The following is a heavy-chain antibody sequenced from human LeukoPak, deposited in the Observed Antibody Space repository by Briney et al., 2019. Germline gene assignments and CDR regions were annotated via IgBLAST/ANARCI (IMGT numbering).Heavy chain of an antibody. CDR3: ARRRFLEWLLSSSGYALDI. D-gene: IGHD3-3*01. V-gene: IGHV4-34*01. CDR2: INHSGST. CDR1: GGSFSGYY. Sequence: SETLSLTCAVYGGSFSGYYWSWIRQPPGKGLEWIGEINHSGSTNYNPSLKSRVTISVDTSKNQFSLKLSSVTAADTAVYYCARRRFLEWLLSSSGYALDIWGQGTMVTVSS. J-gene: IGHJ3*02.